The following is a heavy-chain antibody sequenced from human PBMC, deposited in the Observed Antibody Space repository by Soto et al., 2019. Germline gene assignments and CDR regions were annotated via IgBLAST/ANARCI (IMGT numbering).Heavy chain of an antibody. D-gene: IGHD3-9*01. V-gene: IGHV1-69*04. CDR1: GGTFSSYT. CDR2: IIPILGIA. J-gene: IGHJ4*02. CDR3: ARDLTSGYDILTGYPSPPYFDY. Sequence: ASVKVSCKASGGTFSSYTISWVRQAPGQGLEWMGRIIPILGIANYAQKFQGRVTITADKSTSTAYMELSSLRSEDTAVYYCARDLTSGYDILTGYPSPPYFDYWGQGTLVTVSS.